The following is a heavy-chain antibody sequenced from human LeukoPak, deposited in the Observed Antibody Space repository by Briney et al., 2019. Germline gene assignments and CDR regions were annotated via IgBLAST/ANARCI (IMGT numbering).Heavy chain of an antibody. CDR2: INNGNSFI. J-gene: IGHJ4*02. Sequence: PGGSLRLSCAASGFTFSTYSMNWVRQAPGKGLEWISYINNGNSFISYAESVKGRFTISSDNAKNSLYLQMNSLIDEDTAVYYCARGYSSSWNYFDYWGQGTLVTVSS. V-gene: IGHV3-48*02. CDR3: ARGYSSSWNYFDY. CDR1: GFTFSTYS. D-gene: IGHD6-13*01.